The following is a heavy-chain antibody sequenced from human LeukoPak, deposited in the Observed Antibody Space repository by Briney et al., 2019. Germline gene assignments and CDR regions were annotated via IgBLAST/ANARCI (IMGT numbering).Heavy chain of an antibody. CDR3: ARGQPHIVVVPAAIAFFYYMDV. D-gene: IGHD2-2*01. CDR2: INHSGST. J-gene: IGHJ6*03. CDR1: GGSFSGYY. V-gene: IGHV4-34*01. Sequence: PSETLSLTCAVYGGSFSGYYWSWIRQPPGKGLEWIGEINHSGSTNYNPPLKSRVTISVDTSKNQFSLKLSSVTAADTAVYYCARGQPHIVVVPAAIAFFYYMDVWGKGTTVTVSS.